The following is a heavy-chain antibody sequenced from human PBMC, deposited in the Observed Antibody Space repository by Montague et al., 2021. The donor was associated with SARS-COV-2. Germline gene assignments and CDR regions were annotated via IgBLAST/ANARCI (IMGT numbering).Heavy chain of an antibody. Sequence: SETLSLTCSVSGGSITSSSYYWGWIRQSRDKGLEWIGNIYYSGSTYYNPSLKSRVTISVDTSKYQFSLKLSSVTAADTAVYYCVSLWKYGSGSHYAPWDYYNYGVDVWGQGTTVTVSS. CDR2: IYYSGST. V-gene: IGHV4-39*01. CDR3: VSLWKYGSGSHYAPWDYYNYGVDV. J-gene: IGHJ6*02. CDR1: GGSITSSSYY. D-gene: IGHD3-10*01.